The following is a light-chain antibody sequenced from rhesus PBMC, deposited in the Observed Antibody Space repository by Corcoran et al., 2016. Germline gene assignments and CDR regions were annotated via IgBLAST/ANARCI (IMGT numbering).Light chain of an antibody. CDR1: QGISNW. CDR3: QQHDYSPCT. CDR2: RAS. Sequence: DIQMTQSPSSLSASVGDRVTITCRASQGISNWLAWYQQRPGKAPKLLIYRASNLETGVPSRFSGSGSGTDFTLTISSLQPEDIATYYCQQHDYSPCTFGPGTKLDLK. V-gene: IGKV1-69*01. J-gene: IGKJ3*01.